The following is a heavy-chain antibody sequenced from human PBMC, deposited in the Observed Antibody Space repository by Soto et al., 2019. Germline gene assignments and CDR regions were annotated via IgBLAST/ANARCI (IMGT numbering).Heavy chain of an antibody. Sequence: PGGSLRLSCAASGFTFSSYAMSWVRQAPGKGLEWVSYISSSGSTIYYADSVKGRFTISRDNAKNSLYLQMNSLRAEDTSVYYSARDSTDFDTPRRKRRLAPAYYSYGMDVWGQGTTVAVSS. V-gene: IGHV3-48*03. CDR1: GFTFSSYA. CDR2: ISSSGSTI. CDR3: ARDSTDFDTPRRKRRLAPAYYSYGMDV. D-gene: IGHD6-25*01. J-gene: IGHJ6*02.